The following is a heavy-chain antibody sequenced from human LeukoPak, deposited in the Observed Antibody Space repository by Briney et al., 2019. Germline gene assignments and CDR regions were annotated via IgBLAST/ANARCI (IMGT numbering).Heavy chain of an antibody. D-gene: IGHD6-13*01. CDR3: ARLAAAAAPFDY. CDR2: IYYSGST. V-gene: IGHV4-59*01. CDR1: GGSISSYY. J-gene: IGHJ4*02. Sequence: SETLSLTCTVSGGSISSYYWSWIRQPPGKGLEWVGYIYYSGSTNYNPSLKSRVTISVDTSKNQFSLKLSSVTAADTAVCYCARLAAAAAPFDYWGQGTLVTVSS.